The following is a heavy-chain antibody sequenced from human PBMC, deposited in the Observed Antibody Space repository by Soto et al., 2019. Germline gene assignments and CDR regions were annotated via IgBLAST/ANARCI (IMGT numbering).Heavy chain of an antibody. J-gene: IGHJ6*02. CDR2: IIPIFGTA. V-gene: IGHV1-69*12. D-gene: IGHD2-2*01. Sequence: QVQLVQSGAEVKKPGSSVKVSCKASGGTFSSYAISWVRQAPGQGLDWMGGIIPIFGTANYAQKFQGRVTITADESTSTAYMELSSLRSDDTAVYYCARHVPAAGYYYGMDAWGQGTTVTVSS. CDR1: GGTFSSYA. CDR3: ARHVPAAGYYYGMDA.